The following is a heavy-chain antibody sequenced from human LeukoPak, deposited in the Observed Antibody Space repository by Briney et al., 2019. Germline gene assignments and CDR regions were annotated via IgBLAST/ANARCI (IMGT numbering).Heavy chain of an antibody. CDR3: ARDLGTTGWHTFDY. V-gene: IGHV6-1*01. CDR1: GDSVSSKNGA. D-gene: IGHD6-19*01. CDR2: TYYRSKWYN. J-gene: IGHJ4*02. Sequence: SQTLSLTCTVSGDSVSSKNGAWNWIRQSPSRGLEWLGRTYYRSKWYNDYAESMEGRMTISQDTSKNQYSLHLNSVTPDDTAVYYCARDLGTTGWHTFDYWGQGTLVTVSS.